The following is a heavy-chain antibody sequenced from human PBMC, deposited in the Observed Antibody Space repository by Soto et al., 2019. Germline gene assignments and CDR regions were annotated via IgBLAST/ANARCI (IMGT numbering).Heavy chain of an antibody. Sequence: PSETLSLTCTVSGGSTSNSSYYRRWIRQPPGKGLEWAGTIYYSGSTYYNPPLESRVIISVDTSKNQFSLKLSSVTASDAAVYYCATFRGMTTATTERYFDYWGHGTLVT. CDR3: ATFRGMTTATTERYFDY. CDR2: IYYSGST. D-gene: IGHD4-17*01. J-gene: IGHJ4*01. V-gene: IGHV4-39*01. CDR1: GGSTSNSSYY.